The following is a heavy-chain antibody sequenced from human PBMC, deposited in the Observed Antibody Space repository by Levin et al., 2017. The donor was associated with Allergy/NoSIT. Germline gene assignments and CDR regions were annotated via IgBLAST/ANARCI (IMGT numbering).Heavy chain of an antibody. Sequence: SLKISCAASGFTFDDYTMHWVRQAPGKGLEWVSAISWNSGSIGYADSVKGRFTISRDNAKNSVYLQMNSLRAEDTALYYCVKEPTGKSYFDYWGQGTLVTVSS. CDR3: VKEPTGKSYFDY. J-gene: IGHJ4*02. CDR2: ISWNSGSI. CDR1: GFTFDDYT. V-gene: IGHV3-9*01. D-gene: IGHD7-27*01.